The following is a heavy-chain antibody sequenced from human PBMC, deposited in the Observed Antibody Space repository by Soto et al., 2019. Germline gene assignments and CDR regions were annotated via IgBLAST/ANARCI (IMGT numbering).Heavy chain of an antibody. Sequence: SVKVSCKASGGTFSSYAISWVRQAPGQGLEWMGGIIPIFGTANYAQKFQGRVTITADESTSTAYMEMSSLRSEDTAVYYCARAPYCGSGYYYYAMDVWGQGTTVNVS. CDR1: GGTFSSYA. D-gene: IGHD3-10*01. J-gene: IGHJ6*02. CDR2: IIPIFGTA. CDR3: ARAPYCGSGYYYYAMDV. V-gene: IGHV1-69*13.